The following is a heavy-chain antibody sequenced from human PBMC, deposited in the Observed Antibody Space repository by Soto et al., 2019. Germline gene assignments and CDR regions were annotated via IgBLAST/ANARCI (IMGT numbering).Heavy chain of an antibody. CDR3: ARLGGYCSTTTCYGYYAMDV. J-gene: IGHJ6*02. CDR2: IYYSGST. V-gene: IGHV4-39*07. D-gene: IGHD2-2*01. Sequence: SATLSLTCTVSGGSISSSSYYWGWIRQPPGKGLEWIGSIYYSGSTYYNPSLKSRVTISVDTSKNQFSLKLSSVTAADTAVYYCARLGGYCSTTTCYGYYAMDVWGQGTTVT. CDR1: GGSISSSSYY.